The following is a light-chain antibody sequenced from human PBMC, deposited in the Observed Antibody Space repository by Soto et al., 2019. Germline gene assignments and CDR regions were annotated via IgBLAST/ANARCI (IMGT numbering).Light chain of an antibody. CDR2: DAS. CDR1: QSISYW. Sequence: DIPMTQSPSTLSASVGDRVTITCRASQSISYWLAWYQQKPGKAPKLLIYDASGLQSGVPSRFSGSGSGTEFTLTISSRQPDDFATYFCQQYHTYSYTFGQGTKLEIK. CDR3: QQYHTYSYT. V-gene: IGKV1-5*01. J-gene: IGKJ2*01.